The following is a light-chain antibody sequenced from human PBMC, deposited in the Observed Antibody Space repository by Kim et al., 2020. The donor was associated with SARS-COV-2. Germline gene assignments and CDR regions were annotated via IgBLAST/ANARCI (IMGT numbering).Light chain of an antibody. Sequence: GQRVTISCSGSSSNIGSTYVYWYQQLPGTAPKLLIYRNNQRPSGVPDRFSGSKSGNSASLAISGIRSEDEADYYCAAWDDSLSGWVFGGGTKLTVL. CDR2: RNN. J-gene: IGLJ3*02. V-gene: IGLV1-47*01. CDR1: SSNIGSTY. CDR3: AAWDDSLSGWV.